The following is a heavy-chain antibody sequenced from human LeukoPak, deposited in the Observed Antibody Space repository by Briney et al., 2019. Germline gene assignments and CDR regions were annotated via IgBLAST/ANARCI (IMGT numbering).Heavy chain of an antibody. CDR1: GFTFTSYA. V-gene: IGHV3-23*01. CDR2: ISGGGGST. D-gene: IGHD3-9*01. CDR3: AEASHYDFLTGRYSVRLWYFDY. Sequence: GGSLRLSCAASGFTFTSYAMSWVRQAPGKGLEWVSGISGGGGSTYYADSVKGRFSISKDTSKNNLYLQMNSLRAEDAAVYYCAEASHYDFLTGRYSVRLWYFDYWGQGTLVTVSS. J-gene: IGHJ4*02.